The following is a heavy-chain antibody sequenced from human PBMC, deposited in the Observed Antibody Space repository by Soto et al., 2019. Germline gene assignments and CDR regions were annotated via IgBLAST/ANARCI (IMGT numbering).Heavy chain of an antibody. CDR3: ARDPGASWFDA. CDR1: GFTFSTFE. CDR2: ISGTGTNI. V-gene: IGHV3-48*03. Sequence: GGSLRLSCAASGFTFSTFEMNWVRQAPGKGLEWVSYISGTGTNIFYADSVKGRFTISRDNAKNSLYLQMNSLRVEDTAVYFCARDPGASWFDAWGQGTLVTVSS. J-gene: IGHJ5*02.